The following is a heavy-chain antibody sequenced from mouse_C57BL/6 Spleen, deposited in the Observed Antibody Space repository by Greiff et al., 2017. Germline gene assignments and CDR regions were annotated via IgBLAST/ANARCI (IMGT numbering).Heavy chain of an antibody. V-gene: IGHV1-64*01. J-gene: IGHJ1*03. CDR1: GYTFTSYW. Sequence: QVQLQQPGAELVKPGASVKLSCKASGYTFTSYWMHWVKQRPGQGLEWIGMIHPNSGSTNYNEKFKSKATLTVDKSSSTASMQLSSLTSEDSAVYYCARTGNLDWYFDVWGTGTTVTVSS. D-gene: IGHD4-1*02. CDR2: IHPNSGST. CDR3: ARTGNLDWYFDV.